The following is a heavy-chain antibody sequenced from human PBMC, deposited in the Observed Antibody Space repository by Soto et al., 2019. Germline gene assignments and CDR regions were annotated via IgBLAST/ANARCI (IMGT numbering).Heavy chain of an antibody. CDR3: ARGGWSGAFDI. Sequence: GGSLRLSCAASGFTFSSYDMHWVRQATGKGLEWVSAIGTAGDTYYPGSVKGRFTISRENAKNSLYLQMNSLRAEDTAVYYCARGGWSGAFDIWGQGTMVTVSS. CDR2: IGTAGDT. J-gene: IGHJ3*02. V-gene: IGHV3-13*01. D-gene: IGHD6-19*01. CDR1: GFTFSSYD.